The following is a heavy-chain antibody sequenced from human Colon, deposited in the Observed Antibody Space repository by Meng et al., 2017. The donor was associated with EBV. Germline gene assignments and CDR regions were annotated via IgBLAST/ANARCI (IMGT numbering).Heavy chain of an antibody. Sequence: QAGLHVSGPGLVKPSQTLSLTCTVSGGSTNSGDYYWSWIRQPPGKGLEWIGYIYYTGSTYYNPSLKSRVTISMDTSKNQFSLRLSSVTAADTAVYYCARNYYFDYWGQGTLVTVSS. V-gene: IGHV4-30-4*01. CDR3: ARNYYFDY. CDR1: GGSTNSGDYY. CDR2: IYYTGST. J-gene: IGHJ4*02.